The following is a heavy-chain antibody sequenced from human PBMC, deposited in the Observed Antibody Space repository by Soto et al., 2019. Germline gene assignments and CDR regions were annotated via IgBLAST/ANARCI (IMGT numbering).Heavy chain of an antibody. CDR2: ISGSGGST. Sequence: PGGSLRLSCVASGFTFSNYNMNWVRQAPGKGLEWVSHISGSGGSTYYADSVKGRFTISRDNSKNTLYLQMNSLRAEDTAVYYCAKVPCLEPRRRSTCIHYYGMDVWGQGTTVTVSS. J-gene: IGHJ6*02. V-gene: IGHV3-23*01. CDR3: AKVPCLEPRRRSTCIHYYGMDV. D-gene: IGHD3-16*01. CDR1: GFTFSNYN.